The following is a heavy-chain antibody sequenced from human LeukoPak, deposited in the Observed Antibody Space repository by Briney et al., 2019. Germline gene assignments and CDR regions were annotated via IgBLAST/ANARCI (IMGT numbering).Heavy chain of an antibody. Sequence: PSETLSLTCTVSGDSISSSSYYWGWIRQPPGKGLEWIGSIYYSGSTYYNPSLKNRVTISVDTSKNHFSLKLSSVTAADTAVYYCAKGAWLRYYFDYWGQGTLVTVSS. V-gene: IGHV4-39*07. D-gene: IGHD5-12*01. CDR2: IYYSGST. CDR3: AKGAWLRYYFDY. CDR1: GDSISSSSYY. J-gene: IGHJ4*02.